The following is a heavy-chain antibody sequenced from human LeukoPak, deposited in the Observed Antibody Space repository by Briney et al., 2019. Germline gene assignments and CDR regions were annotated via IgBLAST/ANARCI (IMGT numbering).Heavy chain of an antibody. CDR3: ARLPDYGGNSGGIFDY. V-gene: IGHV3-23*01. CDR2: ISGSGGST. D-gene: IGHD4-23*01. CDR1: GFTFSNYG. Sequence: PGGSLRLSCAVSGFTFSNYGMTWVRQAPGKGLEWVSAISGSGGSTYYADSVKGRFTISRDNSKNTLYLQMNSLRAEDTAVYYCARLPDYGGNSGGIFDYWGQGTLVTVSS. J-gene: IGHJ4*02.